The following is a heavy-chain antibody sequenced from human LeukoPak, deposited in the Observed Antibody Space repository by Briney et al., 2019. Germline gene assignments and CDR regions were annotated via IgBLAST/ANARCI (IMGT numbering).Heavy chain of an antibody. J-gene: IGHJ5*02. D-gene: IGHD3-9*01. CDR1: GWSFSGYY. CDR3: ARGYYDILTGPAGWFDP. Sequence: KPSETLSLTCAAYGWSFSGYYWSWIRQPPGKGLEWIGEINHSGSTNYNPSLKSRVTISVDTSKNQSSLKLSSVTAADTAVYYCARGYYDILTGPAGWFDPWGQGTLVTVSS. V-gene: IGHV4-34*01. CDR2: INHSGST.